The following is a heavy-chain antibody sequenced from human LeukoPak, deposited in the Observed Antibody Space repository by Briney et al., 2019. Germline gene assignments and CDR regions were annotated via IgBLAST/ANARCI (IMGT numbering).Heavy chain of an antibody. CDR1: GFTFSSCG. J-gene: IGHJ3*02. V-gene: IGHV3-23*01. CDR2: ISESCGST. D-gene: IGHD3-9*01. Sequence: GGSLRLSCAASGFTFSSCGMRWVRQPPAKGLEWVSAISESCGSTHYADSAKGRFTISRDNSQNTLYLQMHSLRGEHRAVYYCAKYAVLRYFDWLLSNHDAFDIWGQGTMVTVS. CDR3: AKYAVLRYFDWLLSNHDAFDI.